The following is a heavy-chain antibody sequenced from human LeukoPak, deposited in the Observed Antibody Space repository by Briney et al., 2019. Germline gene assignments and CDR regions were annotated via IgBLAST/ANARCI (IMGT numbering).Heavy chain of an antibody. Sequence: EAGGSLRLSCAASGFTFNSYGMHWVRQAPGKGLEWVAVISYDGSNKYYADFVKGRFTISRDNSKNTLSLQMNGLIPEDTAVYYCAKSLQLLLIDYWGQGTLVTVSS. CDR3: AKSLQLLLIDY. V-gene: IGHV3-30*18. D-gene: IGHD2-2*01. CDR2: ISYDGSNK. CDR1: GFTFNSYG. J-gene: IGHJ4*02.